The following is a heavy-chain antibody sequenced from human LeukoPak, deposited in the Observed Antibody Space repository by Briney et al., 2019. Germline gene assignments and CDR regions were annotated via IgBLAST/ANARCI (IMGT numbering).Heavy chain of an antibody. Sequence: GGSLRLSCAASDFAFRSYSMNWVRQAPGKGLEWVSYISSGSSTIYYADSVKGRFTISRDNAKNSLYLQMNSLRAEDTAVYYCAGNWNFYYNYMDVWGKGTTVIVSS. V-gene: IGHV3-48*04. D-gene: IGHD1-20*01. CDR2: ISSGSSTI. J-gene: IGHJ6*03. CDR3: AGNWNFYYNYMDV. CDR1: DFAFRSYS.